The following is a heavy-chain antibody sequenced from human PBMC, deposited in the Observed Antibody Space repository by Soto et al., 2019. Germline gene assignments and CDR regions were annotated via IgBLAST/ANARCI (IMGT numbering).Heavy chain of an antibody. CDR1: GFTFSSYG. D-gene: IGHD1-26*01. Sequence: QVQLVESGGGVVQPGRSLRLSCAASGFTFSSYGMHWVRQAPGKGLEWVAVISYDGGNKYYADSVKGRFTISRDNSKNTLYMQMNSLRAEDTAGYYCAKGGVHDYYPNDYWGQGTLVTVSS. CDR2: ISYDGGNK. CDR3: AKGGVHDYYPNDY. J-gene: IGHJ4*02. V-gene: IGHV3-30*18.